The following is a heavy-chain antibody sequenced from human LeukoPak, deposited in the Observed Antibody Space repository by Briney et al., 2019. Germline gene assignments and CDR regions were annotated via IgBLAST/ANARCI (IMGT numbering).Heavy chain of an antibody. V-gene: IGHV3-23*01. Sequence: PGGSLRFSCAASGFTFSSYAMNWVRKAPGKGLEWVSGISNSGGGTYYVDSVKGRFTISRDNSKNTLYLQMNSLRVEDTAVYYCAKWRLVPRDPFDYWGQGTLVTVSS. CDR2: ISNSGGGT. CDR1: GFTFSSYA. D-gene: IGHD6-19*01. J-gene: IGHJ4*02. CDR3: AKWRLVPRDPFDY.